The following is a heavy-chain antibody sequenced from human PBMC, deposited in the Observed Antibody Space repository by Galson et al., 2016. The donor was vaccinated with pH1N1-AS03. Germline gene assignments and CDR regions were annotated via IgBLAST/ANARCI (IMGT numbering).Heavy chain of an antibody. CDR2: INPNSGGT. J-gene: IGHJ5*02. Sequence: SVKVSCKASGYTLTEYYLHWVRQAPGQGPEWMGWINPNSGGTKYAQKFQGRVTMTRDTSISTAYMEMSNLKFDDTAVYYCARNRPIAVSGTDGFGPWGQGTLVAVSS. CDR1: GYTLTEYY. D-gene: IGHD6-19*01. V-gene: IGHV1-2*02. CDR3: ARNRPIAVSGTDGFGP.